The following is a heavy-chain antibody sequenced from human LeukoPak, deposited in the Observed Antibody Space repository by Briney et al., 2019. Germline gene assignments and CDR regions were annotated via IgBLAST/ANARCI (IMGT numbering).Heavy chain of an antibody. V-gene: IGHV4-59*08. J-gene: IGHJ4*02. CDR2: IYYSGST. CDR3: ASTKYCSGGVCYDY. D-gene: IGHD2-15*01. Sequence: GSLRLSCAASGFTFSNAWMSWVRQVPGKGLEWVGYIYYSGSTNYNPSLKSRVTISVDTSKNQFSLKLSSVTAADTAVYYCASTKYCSGGVCYDYWGQGTLVTVSS. CDR1: GFTFSNAW.